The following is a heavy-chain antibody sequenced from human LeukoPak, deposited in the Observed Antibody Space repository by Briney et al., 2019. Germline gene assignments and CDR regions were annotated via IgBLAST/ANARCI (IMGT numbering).Heavy chain of an antibody. Sequence: GGSLRLSCAASGFTFSNYGIHWVRQAPGKGLEWVAVISHDGSNKYYGVSVKGRFTISRDNSKNTLYLQMNSLRAEDTAVYYCAKDWGFQYASGSYCEYWGQGTLVTVSS. D-gene: IGHD3-10*01. CDR2: ISHDGSNK. CDR3: AKDWGFQYASGSYCEY. CDR1: GFTFSNYG. V-gene: IGHV3-30*18. J-gene: IGHJ4*02.